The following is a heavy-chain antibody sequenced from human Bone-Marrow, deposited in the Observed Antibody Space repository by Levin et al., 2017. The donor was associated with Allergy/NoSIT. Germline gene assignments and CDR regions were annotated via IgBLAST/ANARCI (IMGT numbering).Heavy chain of an antibody. CDR1: GFIFTNAW. J-gene: IGHJ4*02. D-gene: IGHD3-3*01. CDR2: VKTKTEGGTM. CDR3: TTDRGYDFWSGYSHHYYFDQ. Sequence: PGGSLRLSCEASGFIFTNAWMSWVRQIPGKGLQWVARVKTKTEGGTMDYAAPVKGRFTVSRDDSKNTLYLEMHRLEIEDTAVYYCTTDRGYDFWSGYSHHYYFDQWGQGTLVTVSS. V-gene: IGHV3-15*01.